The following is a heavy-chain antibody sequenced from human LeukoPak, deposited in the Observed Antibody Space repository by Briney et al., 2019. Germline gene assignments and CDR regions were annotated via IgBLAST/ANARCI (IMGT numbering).Heavy chain of an antibody. CDR2: ISGSGGST. CDR3: AKETNSSGWYPYFDY. CDR1: GFTFSSYA. V-gene: IGHV3-23*01. J-gene: IGHJ4*02. Sequence: GGSLRLSCVASGFTFSSYAMSWVRQAPGKGLEWVSGISGSGGSTYYADSVKGRFTISRDNSKNTLFLQMNSLRAEDTAVYYCAKETNSSGWYPYFDYWGQGTLVTVSS. D-gene: IGHD6-19*01.